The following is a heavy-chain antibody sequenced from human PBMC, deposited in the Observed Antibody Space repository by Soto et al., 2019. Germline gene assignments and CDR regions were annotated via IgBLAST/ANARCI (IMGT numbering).Heavy chain of an antibody. V-gene: IGHV4-30-2*01. Sequence: PSETLSLTCAVSGGSISSGGYSWSWIRQPPGKGLEWIGYIYHSGSTYYNPSLKSRVTISVDRSKNQFSLKLSSVTAADTAVYYCASPPGSGYYFDYWGQGTLLTVSS. J-gene: IGHJ4*02. CDR2: IYHSGST. CDR3: ASPPGSGYYFDY. D-gene: IGHD3-22*01. CDR1: GGSISSGGYS.